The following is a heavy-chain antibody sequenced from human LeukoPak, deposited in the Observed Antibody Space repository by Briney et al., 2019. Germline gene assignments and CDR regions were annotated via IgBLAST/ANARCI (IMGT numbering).Heavy chain of an antibody. Sequence: GGSLRLSCAASGLTFSRYNMNWVRQAPGQGLEGVSYVSSSSTTIDYADSVKDRFTISRDNAKNSLYLQMNSLRAEDTAVYYCARAGSNIVVVPNWFDPWGQGTLVTVSS. J-gene: IGHJ5*02. D-gene: IGHD2-2*01. V-gene: IGHV3-48*01. CDR1: GLTFSRYN. CDR3: ARAGSNIVVVPNWFDP. CDR2: VSSSSTTI.